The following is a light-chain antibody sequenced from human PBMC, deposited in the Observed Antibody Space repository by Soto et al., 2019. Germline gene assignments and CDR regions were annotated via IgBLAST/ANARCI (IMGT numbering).Light chain of an antibody. Sequence: DIQMTQSPSTLSASVGDRVTITCRASQSMNDWLAWYQQEPGKAPKVLIYDASSLQSGVPSRFSGSGSGTEFTLTIDSLQSDDVAIYYCLRYNAFSQTFGQGTKVEI. V-gene: IGKV1-5*01. CDR3: LRYNAFSQT. CDR1: QSMNDW. CDR2: DAS. J-gene: IGKJ1*01.